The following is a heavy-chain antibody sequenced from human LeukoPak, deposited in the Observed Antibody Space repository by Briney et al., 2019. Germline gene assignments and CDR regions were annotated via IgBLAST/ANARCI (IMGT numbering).Heavy chain of an antibody. V-gene: IGHV3-74*01. Sequence: PGGSLRLSCAASGFTFSSDWMHWVRHAPGKGLVCVSYINGDGSSTNYADSVRGRFTISRDNAKKTLYLQMNSLRDEDTAVYYFLRGLDSCGLGTLVTVSS. D-gene: IGHD2/OR15-2a*01. CDR3: LRGLDS. CDR1: GFTFSSDW. J-gene: IGHJ5*01. CDR2: INGDGSST.